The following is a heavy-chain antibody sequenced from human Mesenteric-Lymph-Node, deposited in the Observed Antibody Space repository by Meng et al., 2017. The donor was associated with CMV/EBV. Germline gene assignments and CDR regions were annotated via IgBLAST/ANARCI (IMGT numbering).Heavy chain of an antibody. D-gene: IGHD3-16*02. Sequence: GGSLRLSCAASGFTFSSYAMHWVRQAPGKGLEWVAVISYDGSNKYYADSVKGRFTISRDNSKNTLYLEMKSLRAEDTAVYYCAREGPNYDYVWGSYRYLPFDFWGQGTLVTVSS. J-gene: IGHJ4*02. CDR2: ISYDGSNK. V-gene: IGHV3-30-3*01. CDR3: AREGPNYDYVWGSYRYLPFDF. CDR1: GFTFSSYA.